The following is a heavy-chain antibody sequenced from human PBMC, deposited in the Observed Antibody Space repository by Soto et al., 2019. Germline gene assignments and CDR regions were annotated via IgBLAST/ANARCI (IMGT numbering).Heavy chain of an antibody. CDR2: IYSGGST. J-gene: IGHJ6*02. CDR1: GFTVSSNY. V-gene: IGHV3-66*01. CDR3: ARDLSLRHYGMDV. Sequence: EVQLVESGGGLVQPGGSLRLSCAASGFTVSSNYMSWVRQAPGKGLEWVSVIYSGGSTYYADSVKGRFTISRDNSKNTLYLQMNSLRAEDTAVYYCARDLSLRHYGMDVWGQGTTVTVSS.